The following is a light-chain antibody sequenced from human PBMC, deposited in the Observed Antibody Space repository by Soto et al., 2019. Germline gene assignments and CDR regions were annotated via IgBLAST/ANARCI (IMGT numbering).Light chain of an antibody. Sequence: QSVLTQPPSASGSPGQSVAISCTGTSSDVGGYNYVSWYQQHPGKAPKLMIYEVNERPSGVPDRFSGSKSGNTASLTVSGLQAEDEADYYCSSYAGSSNLYFFGTGTKVTVL. CDR2: EVN. CDR3: SSYAGSSNLYF. V-gene: IGLV2-8*01. CDR1: SSDVGGYNY. J-gene: IGLJ1*01.